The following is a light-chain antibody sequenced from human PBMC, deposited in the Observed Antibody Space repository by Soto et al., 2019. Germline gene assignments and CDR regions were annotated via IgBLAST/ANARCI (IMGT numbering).Light chain of an antibody. CDR1: QSVSSN. V-gene: IGKV3-15*01. J-gene: IGKJ1*01. Sequence: EIVMTQSPATLSVSLGDRATLSCRASQSVSSNLAWYQQKPGQAPRLLIYGTSTRATGIPARFSGSGSGTEFTLTISSLQSEDFALYYCQQYNNWPRTFGQGTKVDIK. CDR3: QQYNNWPRT. CDR2: GTS.